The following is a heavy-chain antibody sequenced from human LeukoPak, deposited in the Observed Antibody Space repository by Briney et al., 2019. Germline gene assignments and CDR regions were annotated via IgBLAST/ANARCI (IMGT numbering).Heavy chain of an antibody. J-gene: IGHJ6*02. D-gene: IGHD2-15*01. CDR2: IYYSGST. V-gene: IGHV4-59*01. CDR3: ARDAVASDTYYYYYGMDV. CDR1: GVSISSYS. Sequence: PSETLSLTCTASGVSISSYSWSWIRQPPGKGLEWIGYIYYSGSTNYNPSLKRRLTISVDTSNNQFSLKLSSVTAADTAVYYCARDAVASDTYYYYYGMDVWGQGTTVTVSS.